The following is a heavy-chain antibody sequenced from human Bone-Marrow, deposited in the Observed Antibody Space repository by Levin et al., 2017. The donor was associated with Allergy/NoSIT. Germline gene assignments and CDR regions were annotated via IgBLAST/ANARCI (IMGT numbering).Heavy chain of an antibody. CDR1: RLSVTNNY. Sequence: GGSLRLSCAASRLSVTNNYMSWVRQAAGKGLEWVSTISVDGSISDADSVKGRVSLSRDSSKNTVYLQMNSLRADDTAVYYCAVGYYQGLDVWGQGTTVIVS. D-gene: IGHD3-10*01. V-gene: IGHV3-53*01. J-gene: IGHJ6*02. CDR3: AVGYYQGLDV. CDR2: ISVDGSI.